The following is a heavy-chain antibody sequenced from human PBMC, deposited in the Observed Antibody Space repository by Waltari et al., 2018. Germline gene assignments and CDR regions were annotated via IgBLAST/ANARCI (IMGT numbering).Heavy chain of an antibody. D-gene: IGHD1-26*01. J-gene: IGHJ4*02. V-gene: IGHV4-59*11. Sequence: QVQLQESGPGLVKPSETLSLTCTVSGGSISSHYWSWIRQPPGKGLEWIGYIYYSGSTNYNPSLKSRVTISVDTSKNQFSLKLSSVTAADTAVYYCAGQGGDHWGQGTLVTVSS. CDR2: IYYSGST. CDR3: AGQGGDH. CDR1: GGSISSHY.